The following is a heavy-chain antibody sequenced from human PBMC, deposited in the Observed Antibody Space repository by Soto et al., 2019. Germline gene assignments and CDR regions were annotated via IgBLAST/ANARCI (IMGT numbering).Heavy chain of an antibody. J-gene: IGHJ5*02. CDR1: GFTVSSNY. D-gene: IGHD3-10*01. CDR3: ARNPPNFITMVRGVTTWFDP. CDR2: IYSGGST. V-gene: IGHV3-66*01. Sequence: GGSLRLSCAASGFTVSSNYMSWVRQAPGKGLEWVSVIYSGGSTYYADSVKGRFTISRDNSKNTLYLQMNSLRAEDTAVYYCARNPPNFITMVRGVTTWFDPWGQGTLVTVSS.